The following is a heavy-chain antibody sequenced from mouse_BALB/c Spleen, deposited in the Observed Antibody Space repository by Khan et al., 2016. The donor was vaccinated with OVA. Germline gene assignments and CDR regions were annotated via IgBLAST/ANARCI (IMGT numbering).Heavy chain of an antibody. CDR3: ARRGRRCDLDY. CDR2: INTNTGYT. CDR1: GYTFINYW. V-gene: IGHV1-7*01. D-gene: IGHD1-1*01. Sequence: QVQLKESGAELAKPGASVKMSCKASGYTFINYWILWVQQMPGQGLEWIGYINTNTGYTEYTQNFKDKATLTADKSSSTAYMQLSSLTSEDSAVYDCARRGRRCDLDYWGQGTTLTVSS. J-gene: IGHJ2*01.